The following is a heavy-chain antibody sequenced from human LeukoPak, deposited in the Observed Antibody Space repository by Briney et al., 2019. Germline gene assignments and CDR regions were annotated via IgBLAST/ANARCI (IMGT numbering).Heavy chain of an antibody. CDR2: VYNSGDT. Sequence: PSETLSLTCTVSGGSTSSDYGSWIRQSPGEGLEWVGYVYNSGDTGKNPSLKSRVTILLDTSKNQCSLKLTSVSAADTAVYYCASLKLGAYFDLWGRGTLVTVSS. D-gene: IGHD3-16*01. CDR1: GGSTSSDY. V-gene: IGHV4-59*08. CDR3: ASLKLGAYFDL. J-gene: IGHJ2*01.